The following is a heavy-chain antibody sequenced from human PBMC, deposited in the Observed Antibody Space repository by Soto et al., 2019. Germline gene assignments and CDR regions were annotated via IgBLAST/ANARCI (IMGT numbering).Heavy chain of an antibody. CDR3: ARAYYYDSSGYSSGGWFDP. Sequence: QGQMVESGGGGVQPGRSLRLSCAASGFTFSSYAMHWVRQAPGKGLEWVAVISYDGSNKYYADSGKGRFTISRDNSKNTLYLQMNSLRAEDTAVYYCARAYYYDSSGYSSGGWFDPWGQGTLVTVSS. CDR2: ISYDGSNK. D-gene: IGHD3-22*01. CDR1: GFTFSSYA. J-gene: IGHJ5*02. V-gene: IGHV3-30-3*01.